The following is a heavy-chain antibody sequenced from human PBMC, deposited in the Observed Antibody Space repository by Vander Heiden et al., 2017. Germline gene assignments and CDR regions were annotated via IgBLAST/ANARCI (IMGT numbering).Heavy chain of an antibody. CDR3: ARDYGGCRWLVYYYYYGMDV. CDR2: IYYRGRT. V-gene: IGHV4-39*01. D-gene: IGHD4-17*01. CDR1: GGSISSSSYY. J-gene: IGHJ6*01. Sequence: QLQLQESGPGLVKPSETLSLTCTVSGGSISSSSYYWGWIRQPPGKGREWIGSIYYRGRTYYNPSLKSRVSLAVDTSKNQCSLKLSSVTAAHTPVHHCARDYGGCRWLVYYYYYGMDVW.